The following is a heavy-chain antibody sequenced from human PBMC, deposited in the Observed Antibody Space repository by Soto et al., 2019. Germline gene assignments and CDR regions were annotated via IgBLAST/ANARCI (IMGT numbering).Heavy chain of an antibody. D-gene: IGHD3-22*01. J-gene: IGHJ5*02. CDR3: TRDLYYFDSSAYYGHNWFDP. Sequence: SVKVSCKASGGTFSTYTMSWLRQAPGQGLEWMGGIIPMFGTTTYAENFQGRVTITADESTSTAYMELTSLRSEDTAVYYCTRDLYYFDSSAYYGHNWFDPWGQGTRVTVSS. CDR1: GGTFSTYT. V-gene: IGHV1-69*13. CDR2: IIPMFGTT.